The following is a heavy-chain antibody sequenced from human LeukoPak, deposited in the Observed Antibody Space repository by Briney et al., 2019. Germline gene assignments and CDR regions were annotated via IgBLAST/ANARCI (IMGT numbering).Heavy chain of an antibody. CDR1: GYSISSGYY. Sequence: SETLSLTCAVSGYSISSGYYWGWIRQPPGKGLEWIGYIYHTGSTYYNPSLKSRVTISVDTSKNQFSLRLSSVTAADTAVYYCARAGYSYGDIDYWGQGTLVTVSS. CDR2: IYHTGST. CDR3: ARAGYSYGDIDY. V-gene: IGHV4-38-2*01. J-gene: IGHJ4*02. D-gene: IGHD5-18*01.